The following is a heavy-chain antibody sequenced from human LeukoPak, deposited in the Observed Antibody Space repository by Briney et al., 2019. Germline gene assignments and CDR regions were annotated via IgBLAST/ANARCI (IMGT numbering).Heavy chain of an antibody. J-gene: IGHJ5*02. CDR1: GGSISSSSYY. Sequence: SETLSLTCTVSGGSISSSSYYWGWIRQPPGKGLEWIGSIYYSGSTYYNPSLKSRVTISVDTSKNQFPLKLSSVTAADTAVYYCARDLGYSSSSWGQGTLVTVSS. CDR3: ARDLGYSSSS. D-gene: IGHD6-6*01. CDR2: IYYSGST. V-gene: IGHV4-39*06.